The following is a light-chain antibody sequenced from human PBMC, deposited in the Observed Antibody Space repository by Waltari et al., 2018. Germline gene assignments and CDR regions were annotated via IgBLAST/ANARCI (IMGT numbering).Light chain of an antibody. J-gene: IGKJ1*01. CDR3: LQYNSYPRT. CDR2: RVS. V-gene: IGKV1-16*02. CDR1: QGINDY. Sequence: DIQLTQSPSSLYASIGDRVTLTCRASQGINDYLAWFQQRPGKAPKSLIYRVSSLQRGVPSKFSGRGSGTEFTLTISSLQPEDFATYYCLQYNSYPRTFGQGTKVEIK.